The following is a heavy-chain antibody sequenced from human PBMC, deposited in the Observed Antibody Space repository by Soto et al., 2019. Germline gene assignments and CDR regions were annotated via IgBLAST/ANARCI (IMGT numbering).Heavy chain of an antibody. CDR3: ARGLCYSGSNY. D-gene: IGHD1-26*01. J-gene: IGHJ4*01. Sequence: QTLTLAASRFTFISYWMHWVLQAARKGLVWVSRINSYGSSTSYAVSVKGRFTILRDNAKNTQYLQMLSLRAEDTVVHNCARGLCYSGSNY. V-gene: IGHV3-74*01. CDR2: INSYGSST. CDR1: RFTFISYW.